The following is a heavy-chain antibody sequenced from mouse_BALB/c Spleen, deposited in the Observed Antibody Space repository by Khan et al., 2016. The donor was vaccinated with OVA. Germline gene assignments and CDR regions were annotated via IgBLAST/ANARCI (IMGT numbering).Heavy chain of an antibody. Sequence: QIQLVQSGPELKKPGETVKMSCKASGYTFTNSGMNWVKQAPGKGLKWIGWINTYTGEPTYADDFKGRFAFSLDTSASTAYLQINNLKKDYTATYFCARPPYFSYVMVYWGQGTTITVSS. CDR3: ARPPYFSYVMVY. J-gene: IGHJ4*01. V-gene: IGHV9-3-1*01. CDR2: INTYTGEP. CDR1: GYTFTNSG. D-gene: IGHD2-10*01.